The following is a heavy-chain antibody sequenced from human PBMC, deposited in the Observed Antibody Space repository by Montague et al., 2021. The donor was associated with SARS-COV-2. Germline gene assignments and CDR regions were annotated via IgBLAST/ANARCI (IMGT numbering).Heavy chain of an antibody. CDR2: IYYSGST. Sequence: SETLSLTCTVSGGSIRSRGYYWTWIRQPPGKGLECIGCIYYSGSTHYNPSLKSRLTISVDTSKNQFSLKLSSVTAADTAVYYCARRGDYGGACFDYWGQGTLVSVSS. J-gene: IGHJ4*02. CDR3: ARRGDYGGACFDY. V-gene: IGHV4-39*01. D-gene: IGHD4-23*01. CDR1: GGSIRSRGYY.